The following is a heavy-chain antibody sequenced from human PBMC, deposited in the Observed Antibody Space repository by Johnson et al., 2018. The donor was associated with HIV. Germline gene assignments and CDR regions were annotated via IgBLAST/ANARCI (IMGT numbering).Heavy chain of an antibody. J-gene: IGHJ3*02. CDR1: GFTFDDYA. CDR2: ISWNSGSI. Sequence: VQLVESGGGLVQPGRSLRLSCAASGFTFDDYAMHWVRQAPGKGLEWVSGISWNSGSIGYADSVKGRFTISRDNAKNSLYLQMNSLRAEDTALYYCAKDMSGDPDAFDIWGQGTMVTVSS. CDR3: AKDMSGDPDAFDI. D-gene: IGHD4-17*01. V-gene: IGHV3-9*01.